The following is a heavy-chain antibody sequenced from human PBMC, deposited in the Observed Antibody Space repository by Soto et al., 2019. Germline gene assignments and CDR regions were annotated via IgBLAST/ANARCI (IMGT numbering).Heavy chain of an antibody. CDR3: ARGRYGDY. J-gene: IGHJ4*02. CDR1: GYIFTTYG. Sequence: QVHLVQSGAEVKKPGASVKVSCKGSGYIFTTYGITWVRQAPGQGLEWMGWISAHNGNTNYAQKLQGRVTVTRDTSTSTAYMELRNRRSDDAAVYYGARGRYGDYWGQGALVTVSS. CDR2: ISAHNGNT. D-gene: IGHD1-1*01. V-gene: IGHV1-18*01.